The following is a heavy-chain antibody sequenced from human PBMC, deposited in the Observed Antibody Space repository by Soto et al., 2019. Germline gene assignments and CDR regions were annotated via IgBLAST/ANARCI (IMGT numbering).Heavy chain of an antibody. CDR1: GFTFSNYG. J-gene: IGHJ5*02. V-gene: IGHV3-74*01. CDR2: INSDVSTT. CDR3: ARGRGTILNWFDP. D-gene: IGHD3-3*01. Sequence: PGGSLRLSCAASGFTFSNYGMHWVRQAPGKGLVWVSRINSDVSTTSYADSVKGRFTISRDNAKNTLYLQMNSLRAEDTAVYYCARGRGTILNWFDPWGQGTLVTVSS.